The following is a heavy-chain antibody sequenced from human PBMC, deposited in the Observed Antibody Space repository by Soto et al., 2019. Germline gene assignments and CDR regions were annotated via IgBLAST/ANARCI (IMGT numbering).Heavy chain of an antibody. CDR3: ARGRYGDY. J-gene: IGHJ4*02. Sequence: QVHLVQSGAEVKKPGASVKVSCKASGYTFTSYGITWVRQAPGHGLAWMGWISAHNGNTDYGQKLQGRVIVTRDTSTSTAYMELRSLISDDTAVYYWARGRYGDYWGQGALVTVSS. CDR2: ISAHNGNT. V-gene: IGHV1-18*01. CDR1: GYTFTSYG. D-gene: IGHD1-1*01.